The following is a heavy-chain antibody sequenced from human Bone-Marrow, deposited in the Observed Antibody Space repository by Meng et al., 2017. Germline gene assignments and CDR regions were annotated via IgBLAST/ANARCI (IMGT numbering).Heavy chain of an antibody. CDR3: ARDLWFGEFL. D-gene: IGHD3-10*01. Sequence: GESLKISCAASGFTFSSYSMNWVRQAPGKGLEWVSSISSSSSYIYYADSVKGRFTISRDNAKNSLYLQMNSLRAEDMAVYYCARDLWFGEFLWGQGTLVTVSS. CDR1: GFTFSSYS. CDR2: ISSSSSYI. J-gene: IGHJ4*02. V-gene: IGHV3-21*01.